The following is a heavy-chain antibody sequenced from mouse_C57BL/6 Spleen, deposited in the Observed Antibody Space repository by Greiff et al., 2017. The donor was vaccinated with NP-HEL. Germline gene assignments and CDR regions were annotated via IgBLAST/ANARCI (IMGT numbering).Heavy chain of an antibody. J-gene: IGHJ3*01. D-gene: IGHD3-2*02. V-gene: IGHV1-53*01. CDR2: INPSNGGT. CDR1: GYTFTSYW. CDR3: ARYSSGSSWFAY. Sequence: QVQLQQSGTELVKPGASVKLSCKASGYTFTSYWMHWVKQRPGQGLEWIGNINPSNGGTNYNEKFKSKATLTVDKSSSTAYMQLSSLTSEDSAVYYCARYSSGSSWFAYWGQGTLVTVSA.